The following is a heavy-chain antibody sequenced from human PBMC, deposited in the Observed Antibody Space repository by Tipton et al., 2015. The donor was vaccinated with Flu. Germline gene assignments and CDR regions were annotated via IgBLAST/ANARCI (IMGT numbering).Heavy chain of an antibody. CDR3: ARPRGVVVVAFDY. D-gene: IGHD2-15*01. CDR1: GFSFSSYG. V-gene: IGHV3-33*01. CDR2: IWFDGSKK. Sequence: RSLRLSCEAYGFSFSSYGMHWVRQAPGKGLEWVAVIWFDGSKKYYADSVKGRFTISRDDSKSTVYLEMNSLRVEDTAVYYCARPRGVVVVAFDYWGQGALVTVSS. J-gene: IGHJ4*02.